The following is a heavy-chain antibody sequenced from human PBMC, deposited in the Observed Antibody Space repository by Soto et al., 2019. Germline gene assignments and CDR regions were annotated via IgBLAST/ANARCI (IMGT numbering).Heavy chain of an antibody. Sequence: EVQLLESGGGLVQPGGSLRLSCAASGFTFSTYAMTWVRQAPGKGLEWVSSISGGKTYYADSVKGRFTISRDNSKNTLXXXXXXXXXXXTAIYYCAKKGGAYNWNDLDNWGQGTLVTVSS. J-gene: IGHJ4*02. CDR3: AKKGGAYNWNDLDN. CDR1: GFTFSTYA. V-gene: IGHV3-23*01. D-gene: IGHD1-1*01. CDR2: SISGGKT.